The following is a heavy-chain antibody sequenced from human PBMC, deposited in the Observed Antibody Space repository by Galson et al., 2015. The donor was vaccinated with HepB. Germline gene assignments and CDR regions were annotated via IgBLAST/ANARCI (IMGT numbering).Heavy chain of an antibody. J-gene: IGHJ4*02. D-gene: IGHD7-27*01. CDR3: AKSIHLGRGFDS. CDR1: GDSVSSNTAG. CDR2: TYYRSKWSN. Sequence: CAISGDSVSSNTAGWNWIRQSPSRGLEWLGRTYYRSKWSNDYAVSVKSRITINPDTSKNQFSLQLNSVTPEDTAVYYCAKSIHLGRGFDSWGQGTLVTVSS. V-gene: IGHV6-1*01.